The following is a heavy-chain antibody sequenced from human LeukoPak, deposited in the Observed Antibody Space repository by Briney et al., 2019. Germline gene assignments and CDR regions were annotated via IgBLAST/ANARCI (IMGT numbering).Heavy chain of an antibody. CDR2: IYYSGGT. V-gene: IGHV4-59*01. Sequence: SETLSLTCTVSGGSISSYYWSWIRQPPGKRLEWVGYIYYSGGTNYNPSLKSRVTISVDTSKNQFSLKLSSVTTADTAVYFCARTAGSYDYYYMDVWGKGTTVTVSS. D-gene: IGHD3-16*01. CDR3: ARTAGSYDYYYMDV. CDR1: GGSISSYY. J-gene: IGHJ6*03.